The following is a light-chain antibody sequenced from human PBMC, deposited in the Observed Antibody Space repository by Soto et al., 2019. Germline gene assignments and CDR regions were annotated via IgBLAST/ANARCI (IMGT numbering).Light chain of an antibody. J-gene: IGKJ4*01. CDR3: QQYYTTPLT. CDR1: QSVLYNSNNRNY. CDR2: WAS. Sequence: DIVMTQSPDSLAVSLGERATIHCRSSQSVLYNSNNRNYLAWYQQRPGQPPKLLIYWASIRESGVPDRFRGSGSGTDFTLTISSVQAEDVAVYYCQQYYTTPLTFGGGTKVEIK. V-gene: IGKV4-1*01.